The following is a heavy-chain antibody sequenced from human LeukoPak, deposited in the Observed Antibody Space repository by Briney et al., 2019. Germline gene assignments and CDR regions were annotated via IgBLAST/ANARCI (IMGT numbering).Heavy chain of an antibody. Sequence: GGSLRLSCAASGFTFSSYAMSWVRQAPGKGLEWVSAISGSGGSTYYADSAKGRFTISRDNSKNTLYLQMNSLRAEDTAVYYCAKDTYYYDSSGYYGGQGTLVTVSS. J-gene: IGHJ4*02. CDR1: GFTFSSYA. CDR2: ISGSGGST. V-gene: IGHV3-23*01. D-gene: IGHD3-22*01. CDR3: AKDTYYYDSSGYY.